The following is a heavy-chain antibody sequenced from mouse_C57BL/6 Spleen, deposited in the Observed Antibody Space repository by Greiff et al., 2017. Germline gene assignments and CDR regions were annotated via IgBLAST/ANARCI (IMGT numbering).Heavy chain of an antibody. CDR3: ANYGSSSYAMDY. D-gene: IGHD1-1*01. J-gene: IGHJ4*01. V-gene: IGHV1-64*01. CDR2: IHPNSGST. Sequence: QVQLQQPGAELVKPGASVKLSCKASGYTFTSYWMHWVKQRPGQGLEWIGMIHPNSGSTNYNEKFTSKATLTVDKSSSTAYMQLSSLTSEDSAVYYCANYGSSSYAMDYWGQGTSVTVSS. CDR1: GYTFTSYW.